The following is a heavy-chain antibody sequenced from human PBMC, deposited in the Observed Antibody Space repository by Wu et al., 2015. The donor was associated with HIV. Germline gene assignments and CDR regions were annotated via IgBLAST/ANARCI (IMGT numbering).Heavy chain of an antibody. CDR2: IIPIFGTA. CDR3: ARVSGSGDSSGYYSSSFDY. J-gene: IGHJ4*02. Sequence: QVQLVQSGAEVKKPGSSVKVSCKASGGTFSSYAISWVRQAPGQGLEWMGGIIPIFGTANYAQKFQGRVTITTDESTSTAYMELSSLRSEDTAVYYCARVSGSGDSSGYYSSSFDYWGQGTLVTVSS. CDR1: GGTFSSYA. V-gene: IGHV1-69*05. D-gene: IGHD3-22*01.